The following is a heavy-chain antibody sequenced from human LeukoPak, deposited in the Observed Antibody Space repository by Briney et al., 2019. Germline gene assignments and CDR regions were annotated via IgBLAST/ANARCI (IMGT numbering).Heavy chain of an antibody. V-gene: IGHV4-61*08. CDR3: ATRPGGSDRFFPYFDY. Sequence: SAETLSLTCAVSGGSVSSGGYYWSWIRQPPGKGLEWIGYISDSGSTNYNPSLKSRVIMSVDTSKNQFSLKLSPVTAADTAVYYCATRPGGSDRFFPYFDYWGQGTLVTVSS. CDR1: GGSVSSGGYY. CDR2: ISDSGST. D-gene: IGHD1-1*01. J-gene: IGHJ4*02.